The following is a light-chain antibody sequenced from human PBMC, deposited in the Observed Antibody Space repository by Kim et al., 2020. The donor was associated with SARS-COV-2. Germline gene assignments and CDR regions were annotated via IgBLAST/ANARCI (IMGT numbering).Light chain of an antibody. J-gene: IGLJ2*01. CDR1: SLRTYF. V-gene: IGLV3-19*01. CDR2: GKD. CDR3: NSRDSSDNHVV. Sequence: SSELTQDPVVSVALGQTVRITCQGDSLRTYFASWYQRKPGQAPVLVIYGKDNRPSGIPDRFSGSSSGDLASLTITGAQAEDEADYYCNSRDSSDNHVVFG.